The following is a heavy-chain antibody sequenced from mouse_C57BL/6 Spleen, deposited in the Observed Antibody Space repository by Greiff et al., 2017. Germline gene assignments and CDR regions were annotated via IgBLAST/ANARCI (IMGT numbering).Heavy chain of an antibody. CDR3: ARSYGSSPFAY. Sequence: ESGAELVKPGASVKISCKASGYAFSSYWMNWVKQRPGKGLERIGQIYPGDGDTNYNGKFKGKATLTADKSSSTAYMQLSSLTSEDSAVYFCARSYGSSPFAYWGQGTLVTVSA. D-gene: IGHD1-1*01. CDR1: GYAFSSYW. CDR2: IYPGDGDT. J-gene: IGHJ3*01. V-gene: IGHV1-80*01.